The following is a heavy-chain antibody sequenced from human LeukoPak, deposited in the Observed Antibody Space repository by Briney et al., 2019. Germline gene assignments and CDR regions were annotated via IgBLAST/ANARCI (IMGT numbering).Heavy chain of an antibody. CDR1: GFTFNTYA. CDR2: IGDSGDGA. D-gene: IGHD6-13*01. Sequence: GGSLRLSCAASGFTFNTYAMTWVRQAPGKGLEWVSAIGDSGDGAAYAHSVKGRFTISRDNSKNMLYLQMNSLRAEDTAVYYCARSGSPPSPLDYWGQGTLVTVSS. V-gene: IGHV3-23*01. CDR3: ARSGSPPSPLDY. J-gene: IGHJ4*02.